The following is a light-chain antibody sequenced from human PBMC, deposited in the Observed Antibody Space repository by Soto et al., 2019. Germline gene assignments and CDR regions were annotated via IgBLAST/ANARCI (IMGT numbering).Light chain of an antibody. CDR2: EVS. CDR3: NSYTSSSTYI. V-gene: IGLV2-14*01. Sequence: QSALTQPASVSGSPGQSITISCTGTSSDVDGYNYVSWYQQHPGKAPKLMIYEVSNRPSGVSNRFSGSKSGNTASLTISGRQAEDEADYYCNSYTSSSTYIFGTGTKVTVL. CDR1: SSDVDGYNY. J-gene: IGLJ1*01.